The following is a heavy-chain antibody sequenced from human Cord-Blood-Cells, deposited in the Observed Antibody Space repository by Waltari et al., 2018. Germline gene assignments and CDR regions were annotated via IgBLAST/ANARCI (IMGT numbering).Heavy chain of an antibody. V-gene: IGHV4-34*01. D-gene: IGHD3-10*01. CDR2: INHSGST. Sequence: QVQLQQWGAGLLKPAETLSRTCAVYGGSFSGYYWSWIRQPPGKGLEWIGEINHSGSTNYNPSLKSRVTISVDTSKSQFSLKLSSVTAADTAVYYCARWFSGSYYFDYWGQGTLVTVSS. J-gene: IGHJ4*02. CDR3: ARWFSGSYYFDY. CDR1: GGSFSGYY.